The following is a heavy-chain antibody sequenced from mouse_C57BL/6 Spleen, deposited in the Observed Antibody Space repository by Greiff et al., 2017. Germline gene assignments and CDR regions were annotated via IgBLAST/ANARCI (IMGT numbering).Heavy chain of an antibody. CDR3: VRGGLLDAMDY. CDR2: IRSKSNNYAT. Sequence: EVQVVESGGGLVQPKGSLKLSCAASGFSFNTYAMNWVRQAPGKGLEWVARIRSKSNNYATYYADSVKDRFTISRDDSESMLYLQMNNLKTEDTAMYYCVRGGLLDAMDYWGQGTSVTVSS. D-gene: IGHD2-13*01. CDR1: GFSFNTYA. J-gene: IGHJ4*01. V-gene: IGHV10-1*01.